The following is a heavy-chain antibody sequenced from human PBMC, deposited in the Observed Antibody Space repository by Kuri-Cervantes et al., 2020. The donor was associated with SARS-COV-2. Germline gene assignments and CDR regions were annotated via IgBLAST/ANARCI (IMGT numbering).Heavy chain of an antibody. V-gene: IGHV4-38-2*02. D-gene: IGHD1-14*01. CDR1: GYSISSGYY. CDR2: IYYSGAT. CDR3: ARGPEGVVAY. J-gene: IGHJ4*02. Sequence: GSLRLSCTVAGYSISSGYYWGWIRQPPGKGLEWIGAIYYSGATYNNPSLKSRVIISVDTSKNQFSLNLRFVTATDTAVYYCARGPEGVVAYWGQGTLVTVSS.